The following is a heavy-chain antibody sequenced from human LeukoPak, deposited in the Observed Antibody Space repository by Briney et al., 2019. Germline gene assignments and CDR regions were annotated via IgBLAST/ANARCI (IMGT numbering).Heavy chain of an antibody. CDR1: GGSISSYY. CDR2: IYYSGST. D-gene: IGHD4-23*01. Sequence: SETLPLTCTVSGGSISSYYWSWIRQPPGKGLEWIGYIYYSGSTNYNPSLKSRVTISVDTSKNQFSLKLSSVTAADTAVYYCARGSSSGNSIYYFDYWGQGTLVTVSS. V-gene: IGHV4-59*12. J-gene: IGHJ4*02. CDR3: ARGSSSGNSIYYFDY.